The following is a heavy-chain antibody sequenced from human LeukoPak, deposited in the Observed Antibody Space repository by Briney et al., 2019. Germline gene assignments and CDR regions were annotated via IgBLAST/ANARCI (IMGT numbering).Heavy chain of an antibody. V-gene: IGHV4-59*01. Sequence: SETLSLTCTVSGGSISRYFWSWVRQPPRKGLEWIGYIYYSGSTNYNPSLKSRVTISVDTSKNQFSLKLASVTTADTAVYYCARDRWLGYWGQGTLVTVSS. D-gene: IGHD5-12*01. CDR2: IYYSGST. J-gene: IGHJ4*02. CDR3: ARDRWLGY. CDR1: GGSISRYF.